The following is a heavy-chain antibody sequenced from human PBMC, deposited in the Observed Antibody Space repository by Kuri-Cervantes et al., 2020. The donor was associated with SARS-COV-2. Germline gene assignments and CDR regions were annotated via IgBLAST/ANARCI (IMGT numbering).Heavy chain of an antibody. Sequence: SETLSLTCTVSGDSVTNSHYSWSWIRQPPGKGLEWIGYIYYSGSTNYNPSLQNRVSILIDTSKYQFSLRLTSVTAADTAVYYCARDTSAYQNYYYYYGVDVWGQGTTVTVSS. J-gene: IGHJ6*02. V-gene: IGHV4-61*01. CDR1: GDSVTNSHYS. CDR3: ARDTSAYQNYYYYYGVDV. D-gene: IGHD2-2*01. CDR2: IYYSGST.